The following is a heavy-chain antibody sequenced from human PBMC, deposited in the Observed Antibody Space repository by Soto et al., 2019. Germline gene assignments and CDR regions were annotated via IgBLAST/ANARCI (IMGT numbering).Heavy chain of an antibody. V-gene: IGHV4-4*07. J-gene: IGHJ1*01. CDR3: ARESGENWTYEAH. CDR2: IHINGVV. Sequence: QVQQQESGPGLVKPSDTLSLICRVSGAYINVFSWSWIRQPAGTGLEWIGRIHINGVVQYSPSFRGRVTMSIDTSSNHFSLNLQSATAADTAVYYCARESGENWTYEAHWGQGTLVTVSS. D-gene: IGHD1-7*01. CDR1: GAYINVFS.